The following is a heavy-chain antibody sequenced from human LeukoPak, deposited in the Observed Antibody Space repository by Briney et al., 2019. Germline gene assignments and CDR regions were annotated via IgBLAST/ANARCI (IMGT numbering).Heavy chain of an antibody. J-gene: IGHJ3*02. CDR2: IYSGGRI. D-gene: IGHD4-11*01. CDR3: ARAPWAYGNYVHAFDI. CDR1: GGSISGSYY. V-gene: IGHV4-39*07. Sequence: TSETLSLTCSVSGGSISGSYYWVWIRQPPGKGLEWIGSIYSGGRIYYNPSLKSRVTILVDTSKNHLSLKLTTMTAADTAVYYSARAPWAYGNYVHAFDIWGQGTMVTVSS.